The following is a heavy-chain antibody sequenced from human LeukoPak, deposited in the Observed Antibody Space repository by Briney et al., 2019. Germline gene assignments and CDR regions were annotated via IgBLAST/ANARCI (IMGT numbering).Heavy chain of an antibody. CDR2: ISLSSGGT. CDR3: ARGINYGDDAFDI. D-gene: IGHD4-17*01. CDR1: GDTFTDYY. V-gene: IGHV1-2*02. Sequence: ASVKVSCKASGDTFTDYYMHWLRQAPGQGLEWMGWISLSSGGTYYTQKFQDRVTMTRDTSLSTAYMELSRLRSDDTAVYYCARGINYGDDAFDIWGQGTMVTVSS. J-gene: IGHJ3*02.